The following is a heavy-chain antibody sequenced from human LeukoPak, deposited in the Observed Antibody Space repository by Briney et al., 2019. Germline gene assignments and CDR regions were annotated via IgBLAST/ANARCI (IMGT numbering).Heavy chain of an antibody. Sequence: GASLKISSKGSGYSLTSYCIGWVRQMAGKGLGWMGIIYPGDSDTRYSPSFQGQVTIPADKSISTAYLQWSSLKASDTAMYYCARPRIAAAERYFDYWGQGTLVTVSS. CDR1: GYSLTSYC. J-gene: IGHJ4*02. D-gene: IGHD6-13*01. CDR2: IYPGDSDT. CDR3: ARPRIAAAERYFDY. V-gene: IGHV5-51*01.